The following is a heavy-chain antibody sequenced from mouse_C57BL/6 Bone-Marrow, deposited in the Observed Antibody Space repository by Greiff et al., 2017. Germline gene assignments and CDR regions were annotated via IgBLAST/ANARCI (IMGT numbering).Heavy chain of an antibody. J-gene: IGHJ3*01. Sequence: VQLQQSGAELVRPGASVKLSCTASGFNINDDYMHWVKQRTDQGLEWIGWIDPENGDTEYASQFQGQATIPADQSSNTAYLQLSSLTSEDTAVYYCTLIYYDYDPAWFADGGKGTLVTVAA. CDR1: GFNINDDY. V-gene: IGHV14-4*01. CDR2: IDPENGDT. CDR3: TLIYYDYDPAWFAD. D-gene: IGHD2-4*01.